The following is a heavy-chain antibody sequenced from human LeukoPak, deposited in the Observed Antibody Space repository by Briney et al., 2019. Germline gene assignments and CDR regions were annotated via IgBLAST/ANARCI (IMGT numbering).Heavy chain of an antibody. J-gene: IGHJ3*02. CDR2: IYTSGST. D-gene: IGHD3-22*01. V-gene: IGHV4-4*07. Sequence: SETLSLTCTVSGVSISSYSWSWIRQPAGKGLEWIGRIYTSGSTNYNPSLKSRVTISVDTSKNQFSLKLSSVTAADTAVYHCASYDSSGLVAFDIWGQGTMVTVSS. CDR1: GVSISSYS. CDR3: ASYDSSGLVAFDI.